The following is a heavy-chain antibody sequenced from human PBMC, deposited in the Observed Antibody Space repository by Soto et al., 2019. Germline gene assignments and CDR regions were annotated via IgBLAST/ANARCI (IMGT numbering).Heavy chain of an antibody. CDR2: IIPIFGTA. CDR1: GGTFSSYA. J-gene: IGHJ4*02. D-gene: IGHD3-3*01. V-gene: IGHV1-69*13. CDR3: ARGPQWAISLADY. Sequence: ASVKVSCKASGGTFSSYAISWVRQAPGQGLEWMGGIIPIFGTANYAQKFQGRVTITADESTSTAHMELSSLRSEDTAVYYCARGPQWAISLADYWGQGTLVTVSS.